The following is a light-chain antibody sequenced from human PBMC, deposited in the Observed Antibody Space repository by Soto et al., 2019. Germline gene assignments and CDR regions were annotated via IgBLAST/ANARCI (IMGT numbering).Light chain of an antibody. V-gene: IGLV2-11*01. CDR3: CSYAGTYTWV. CDR2: DVS. J-gene: IGLJ3*02. CDR1: SGDVGGYDY. Sequence: QSALTQPRSVSGSPGQSVTISCTGTSGDVGGYDYVSWYQQHPGRAPKVMIYDVSKRPSGVPNRFSGSKSGNTASLTISGLQTEDEADYYCCSYAGTYTWVFGGGTKLTVL.